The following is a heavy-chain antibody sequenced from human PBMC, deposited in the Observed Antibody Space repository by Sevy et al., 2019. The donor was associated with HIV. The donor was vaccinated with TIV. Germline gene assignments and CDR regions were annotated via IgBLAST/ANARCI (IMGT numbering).Heavy chain of an antibody. CDR1: GFTFDDYA. CDR3: AKALWTQVSGSSFDY. Sequence: GGSLRLSCAASGFTFDDYAMHWVRQAPGKGLEWVSGISWNNGRIGYAYSVKGRFTISRDNAKNSLYLQMNSLRAEDTAFYYCAKALWTQVSGSSFDYWGQGTLVTVSS. V-gene: IGHV3-9*01. CDR2: ISWNNGRI. J-gene: IGHJ4*02. D-gene: IGHD3-10*01.